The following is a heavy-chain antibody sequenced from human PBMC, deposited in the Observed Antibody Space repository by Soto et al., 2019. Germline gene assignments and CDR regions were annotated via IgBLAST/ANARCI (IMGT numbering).Heavy chain of an antibody. CDR3: AGDLDSSGWFPAK. CDR1: GDSVSSNSAA. Sequence: PSQTLSLTCAISGDSVSSNSAAWNWIRQSPSRGLEWLGRTYYRSKWYNDYAVSVNSRITVNPDTSKNQFSLQLNSVSPDDTAVYYCAGDLDSSGWFPAKWGQGTLVTVSS. CDR2: TYYRSKWYN. J-gene: IGHJ4*02. V-gene: IGHV6-1*01. D-gene: IGHD6-13*01.